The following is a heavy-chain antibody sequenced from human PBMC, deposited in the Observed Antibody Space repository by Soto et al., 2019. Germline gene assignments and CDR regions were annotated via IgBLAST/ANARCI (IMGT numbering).Heavy chain of an antibody. CDR3: AKDLGYGDYVFGPNSAFDI. CDR1: GFTFSSYA. CDR2: ISGSGGST. D-gene: IGHD4-17*01. V-gene: IGHV3-23*01. J-gene: IGHJ3*02. Sequence: GGSLRLSCAASGFTFSSYAMSWVRQAPGKGLEWVSAISGSGGSTYYADSVKGRFTISRDNSKNTLYLQMNSLRAEDTAVYYCAKDLGYGDYVFGPNSAFDIWGQGTMVTVSS.